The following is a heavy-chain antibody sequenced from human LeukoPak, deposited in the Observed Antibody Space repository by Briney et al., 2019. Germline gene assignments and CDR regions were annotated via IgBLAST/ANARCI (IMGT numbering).Heavy chain of an antibody. Sequence: SVTVSCTASGGTFSSYAISWVRQAPGQGLEWMGGIIPIFGTANYAQKFQGRVTITADESTSTAYMELSSLRSEDTAVYYCASGYCSSTSCYYNTFDYWGQGTLVTVSS. CDR2: IIPIFGTA. CDR3: ASGYCSSTSCYYNTFDY. D-gene: IGHD2-2*01. J-gene: IGHJ4*02. V-gene: IGHV1-69*01. CDR1: GGTFSSYA.